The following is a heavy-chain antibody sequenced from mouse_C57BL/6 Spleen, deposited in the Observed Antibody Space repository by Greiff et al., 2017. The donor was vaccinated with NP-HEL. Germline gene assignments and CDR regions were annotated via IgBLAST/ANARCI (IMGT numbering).Heavy chain of an antibody. V-gene: IGHV5-17*01. Sequence: EXQLVESGGGLVKPGGSLKLSCAASGFTFSDYGMHWVRQAPEKGLEWVAYISSGSSTIYYADTVKGRFTISRDNAKNTLFLQMTSLRSEDTAMYYCARRWGEAWFAYWVQGTLVAVSA. D-gene: IGHD1-1*02. CDR3: ARRWGEAWFAY. CDR2: ISSGSSTI. CDR1: GFTFSDYG. J-gene: IGHJ3*01.